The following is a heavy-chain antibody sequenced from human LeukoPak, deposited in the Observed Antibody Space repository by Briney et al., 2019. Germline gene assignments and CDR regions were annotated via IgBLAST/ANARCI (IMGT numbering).Heavy chain of an antibody. J-gene: IGHJ4*02. CDR1: GFTFSTFA. V-gene: IGHV3-23*01. CDR2: IFPSGGEI. D-gene: IGHD6-19*01. Sequence: GGSLRLSCAASGFTFSTFAMIWVRQPPGKGLEWVSSIFPSGGEIHYADSVRGRFTISRDNAKNSLYLQMNSLRAEDTAVYYCARGGYSSGWYGRSYFDYRGQGTLVTVSS. CDR3: ARGGYSSGWYGRSYFDY.